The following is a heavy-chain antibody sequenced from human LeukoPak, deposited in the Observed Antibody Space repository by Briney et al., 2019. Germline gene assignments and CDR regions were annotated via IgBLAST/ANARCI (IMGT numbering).Heavy chain of an antibody. CDR1: GFTFDDSA. CDR3: ARDEIPSGT. CDR2: ISGSGRNT. Sequence: PGGSLRLSCAASGFTFDDSAMTWVRQTPGKGLEWVSAISGSGRNTYYADSVKGRFTISRDNSRSTVDLQMNSLRVEDTGIYYCARDEIPSGTWGQGTMVIVSS. J-gene: IGHJ3*01. V-gene: IGHV3-23*01. D-gene: IGHD6-25*01.